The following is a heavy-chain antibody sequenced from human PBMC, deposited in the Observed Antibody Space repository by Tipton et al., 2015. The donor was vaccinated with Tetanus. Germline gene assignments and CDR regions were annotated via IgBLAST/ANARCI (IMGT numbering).Heavy chain of an antibody. CDR2: VSYSGST. CDR3: ARRSYCTSTRCFDAFDL. Sequence: TLSLTCTVSGASISSNTYYWGWIRQPPGKGLEWIASVSYSGSTYYNPALKSRVTISMDTSKNQISLNLTSVTAADTAVYFCARRSYCTSTRCFDAFDLWGPGTRVTVSS. J-gene: IGHJ3*01. V-gene: IGHV4-39*07. D-gene: IGHD2-8*01. CDR1: GASISSNTYY.